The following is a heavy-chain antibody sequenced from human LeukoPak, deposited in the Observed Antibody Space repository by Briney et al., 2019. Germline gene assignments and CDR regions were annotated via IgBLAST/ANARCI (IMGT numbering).Heavy chain of an antibody. V-gene: IGHV1-46*01. D-gene: IGHD3-10*01. CDR3: ARSYIGSFYYGSGSYSPFDS. CDR1: GYTFTGYY. Sequence: ASVEVSCKTSGYTFTGYYIHWVRQAPGRGLEWMGIIDPSGGSTTYAQKFQGRVTLTRDTSTSTVSMELSSLRSEDTAVYYCARSYIGSFYYGSGSYSPFDSWGQGTLVTVSS. CDR2: IDPSGGST. J-gene: IGHJ4*02.